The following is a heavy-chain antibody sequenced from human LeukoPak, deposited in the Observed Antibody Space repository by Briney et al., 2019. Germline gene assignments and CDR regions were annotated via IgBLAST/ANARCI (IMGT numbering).Heavy chain of an antibody. V-gene: IGHV4-34*01. CDR2: INHSGST. CDR3: ARDRAVPAAISSYYYYMDV. CDR1: GGSFSGYY. Sequence: SETLSLTCAVYGGSFSGYYWSWIRQPPGKGLEWIGEINHSGSTNYNPSLKSRVTMSVDTSKNQFSLKLSSVTAADTAVYYCARDRAVPAAISSYYYYMDVWGKGTTVTVSS. D-gene: IGHD2-2*02. J-gene: IGHJ6*03.